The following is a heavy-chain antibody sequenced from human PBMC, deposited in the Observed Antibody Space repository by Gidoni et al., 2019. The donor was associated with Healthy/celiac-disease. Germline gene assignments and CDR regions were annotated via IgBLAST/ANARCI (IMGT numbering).Heavy chain of an antibody. CDR1: GFTFSSYS. J-gene: IGHJ4*02. Sequence: EVQLVASGGGLVKPGGSLRLSCAASGFTFSSYSMNWVRQAPGKGLEWVSSISSSSSYIYYADSVKGRFTISRDNAKNSLYLQMNSLRAEDTAVYYCARDMYYDFWSGYPDFDYWGQGTLVTVSS. CDR3: ARDMYYDFWSGYPDFDY. V-gene: IGHV3-21*01. CDR2: ISSSSSYI. D-gene: IGHD3-3*01.